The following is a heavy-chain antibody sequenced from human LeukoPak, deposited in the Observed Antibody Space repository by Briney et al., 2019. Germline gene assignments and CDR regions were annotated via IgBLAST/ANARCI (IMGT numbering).Heavy chain of an antibody. Sequence: ASVKVSCKASGGTFSSYAISWVRQAPGQGLEWMGRIIPILGIANYAQKFQGRVTITADKSTSTAYMELSSLRSEDTAVYYCARDLSGSGSSWDTKRNWFDPWGQGTLVTVSS. CDR2: IIPILGIA. CDR3: ARDLSGSGSSWDTKRNWFDP. J-gene: IGHJ5*02. V-gene: IGHV1-69*04. CDR1: GGTFSSYA. D-gene: IGHD6-13*01.